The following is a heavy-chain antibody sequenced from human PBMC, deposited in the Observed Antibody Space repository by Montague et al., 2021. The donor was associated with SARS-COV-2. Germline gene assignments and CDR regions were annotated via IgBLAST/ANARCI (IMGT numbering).Heavy chain of an antibody. J-gene: IGHJ3*02. V-gene: IGHV4-38-2*02. Sequence: SETLSLTCTVSGFSIGSGDYCGWFRQPPPKGLVWFGGIFHCRTTSYHTPPLRRLTMILDTSSNQLSPRLISVIAADTAAFYCVREKAGGHRNVFDIWGHGTTVTGSS. CDR3: VREKAGGHRNVFDI. CDR2: IFHCRTT. CDR1: GFSIGSGDY.